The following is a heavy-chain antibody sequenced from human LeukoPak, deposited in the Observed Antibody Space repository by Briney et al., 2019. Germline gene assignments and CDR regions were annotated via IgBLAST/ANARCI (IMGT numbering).Heavy chain of an antibody. CDR2: IKQDGSEK. Sequence: GGSLRLSCVASGFGFSSYWMSWVRQAPGKGLEWVGNIKQDGSEKYYVDSVKGRFTMSRDNAKNSLYLQLNSLRAEDTAVYYCARLGEKADFDYWGQGTLVTVSS. CDR3: ARLGEKADFDY. CDR1: GFGFSSYW. V-gene: IGHV3-7*01. J-gene: IGHJ4*02. D-gene: IGHD3-16*01.